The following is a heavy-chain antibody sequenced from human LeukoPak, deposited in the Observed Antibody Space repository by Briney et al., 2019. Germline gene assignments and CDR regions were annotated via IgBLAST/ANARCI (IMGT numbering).Heavy chain of an antibody. J-gene: IGHJ4*02. V-gene: IGHV4-59*01. CDR3: ARQPADTASFDY. D-gene: IGHD2-15*01. CDR1: GGSISGYY. CDR2: IHYTGSS. Sequence: SETLSLTCTVSGGSISGYYWSWIRQPPGNELEWIAYIHYTGSSNYNPSLETRLSISVDTSKNQVSLMLSSVTTADTAVYYCARQPADTASFDYWGQGTLVTVSS.